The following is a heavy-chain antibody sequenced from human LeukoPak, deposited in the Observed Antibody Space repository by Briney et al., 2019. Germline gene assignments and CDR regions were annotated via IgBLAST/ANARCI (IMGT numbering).Heavy chain of an antibody. Sequence: ASVKVSCKASGYTFTNYGISWVRQAPGQGLEWMGWVSAYADDTNYVQKFQGRITMTTDTSTSTAYVELRSLRSDDTAVYYCARDCIGCPGFDYWGQGTLVAVSS. CDR3: ARDCIGCPGFDY. V-gene: IGHV1-18*01. J-gene: IGHJ4*02. CDR1: GYTFTNYG. D-gene: IGHD2-15*01. CDR2: VSAYADDT.